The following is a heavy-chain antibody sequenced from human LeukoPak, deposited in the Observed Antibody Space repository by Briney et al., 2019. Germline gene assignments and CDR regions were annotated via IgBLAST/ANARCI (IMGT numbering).Heavy chain of an antibody. CDR3: AKDRDRYGYYYFDY. CDR2: ILYDGGDK. D-gene: IGHD5-24*01. V-gene: IGHV3-30*18. Sequence: GRSLRLSCAASGFTFSNYFMHWVRQAPGKGLEWVAVILYDGGDKNYADSVKGRFTISRDNSKNTLYLQMNSLRAEDTAVYYCAKDRDRYGYYYFDYWGQGTLVTVSS. J-gene: IGHJ4*02. CDR1: GFTFSNYF.